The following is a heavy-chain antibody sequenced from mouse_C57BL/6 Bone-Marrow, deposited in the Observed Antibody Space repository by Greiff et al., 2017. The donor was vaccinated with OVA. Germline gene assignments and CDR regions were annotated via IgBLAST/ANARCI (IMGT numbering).Heavy chain of an antibody. CDR3: ASPYYSNSLIAY. D-gene: IGHD2-5*01. J-gene: IGHJ3*01. V-gene: IGHV2-2*01. CDR2: IWSGGST. CDR1: GFSLTSYG. Sequence: AQLQQSGPGLVQPSQSLSITCTVSGFSLTSYGVHWVRQSPGKGLEWLGVIWSGGSTDYNAAFISRLSISKDNSKSQVFFKMNSLQADDTAIYYCASPYYSNSLIAYWGQGTLVTVSA.